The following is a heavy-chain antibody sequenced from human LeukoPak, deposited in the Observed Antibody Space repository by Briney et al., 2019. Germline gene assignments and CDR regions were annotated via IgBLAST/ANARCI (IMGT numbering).Heavy chain of an antibody. Sequence: GESLKISCKASGYSFPNFWIGWVRQMPGKGLEWMAIVYPGDSDTRYSPSFQGQVTISADKSISTAYLQWNSLKASDTAMYYCARPGYSGSLEYWGQGTLVTVSS. CDR1: GYSFPNFW. J-gene: IGHJ4*02. D-gene: IGHD1-26*01. CDR3: ARPGYSGSLEY. CDR2: VYPGDSDT. V-gene: IGHV5-51*01.